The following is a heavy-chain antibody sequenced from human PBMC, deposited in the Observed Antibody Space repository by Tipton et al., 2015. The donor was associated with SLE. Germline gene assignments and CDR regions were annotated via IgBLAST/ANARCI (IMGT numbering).Heavy chain of an antibody. CDR2: IYYSGST. CDR3: ARSSIAARGGFDY. D-gene: IGHD6-6*01. J-gene: IGHJ4*02. Sequence: TLSLTCTVSGGSISSYYWSWIRRPPGKGLEWIGYIYYSGSTNYNPSLKSRVTISVDTSKNQFSLKLSSVTAADTAVYYCARSSIAARGGFDYWGQGTLVTVSS. V-gene: IGHV4-59*01. CDR1: GGSISSYY.